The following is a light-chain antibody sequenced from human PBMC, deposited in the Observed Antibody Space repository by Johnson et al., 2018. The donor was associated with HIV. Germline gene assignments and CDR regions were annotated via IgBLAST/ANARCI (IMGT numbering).Light chain of an antibody. Sequence: QSVLTQPPSVSAAPGQKVTISCSGSSSNIGNNYVSWYQQLPRTAPKLLIYDNNKRPSGIPDRFSGSKSGTSATLGITGLQTGDEADYYCGTWDSSLIIYVFRTGTKVTVL. J-gene: IGLJ1*01. CDR1: SSNIGNNY. CDR2: DNN. V-gene: IGLV1-51*01. CDR3: GTWDSSLIIYV.